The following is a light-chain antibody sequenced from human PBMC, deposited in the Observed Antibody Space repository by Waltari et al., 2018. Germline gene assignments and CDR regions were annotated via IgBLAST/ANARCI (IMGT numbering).Light chain of an antibody. V-gene: IGLV1-44*01. CDR3: AAWDDSLSGWV. CDR2: TNN. CDR1: SSNIDNNA. J-gene: IGLJ3*02. Sequence: QSVLTQPPSASGTPGQRVTISCSGGSSNIDNNALNWYRQLPGTAPKLLIYTNNQRPSGVPDRFSASKSGTSASLAISGLQSEDEAHYDCAAWDDSLSGWVFGGGTKLTVL.